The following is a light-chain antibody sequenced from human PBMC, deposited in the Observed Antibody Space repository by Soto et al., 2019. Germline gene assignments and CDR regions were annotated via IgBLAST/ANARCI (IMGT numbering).Light chain of an antibody. J-gene: IGKJ1*01. Sequence: DIQMTQSPSTLSASVGDRVTITCRASQSLNSLLAWYQQKPGKAPELLIYDASTLESGVPSRFSGSGSGTEFILTISSLQSEDFAVYYCQEYNTWPWTFGQGTKVDIK. CDR1: QSLNSL. V-gene: IGKV1-5*01. CDR3: QEYNTWPWT. CDR2: DAS.